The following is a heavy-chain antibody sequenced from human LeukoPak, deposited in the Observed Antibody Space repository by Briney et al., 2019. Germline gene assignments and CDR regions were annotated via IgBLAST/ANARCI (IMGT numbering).Heavy chain of an antibody. V-gene: IGHV3-53*01. J-gene: IGHJ6*02. Sequence: PGGSLRLSCAASGFTDSSNYMSWVRQAPGKGLEWVSVIYSGGSTYYADSVKGRFTISRDNSKNTLYLQMNSLRAEDTAVYYCARSWGGNYYYYGMDVWGQGTTVTVSS. D-gene: IGHD3-10*01. CDR3: ARSWGGNYYYYGMDV. CDR1: GFTDSSNY. CDR2: IYSGGST.